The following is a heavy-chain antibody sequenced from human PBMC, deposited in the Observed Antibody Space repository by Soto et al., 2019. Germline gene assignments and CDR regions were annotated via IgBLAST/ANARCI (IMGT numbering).Heavy chain of an antibody. CDR2: IFPGDSDT. D-gene: IGHD2-8*02. CDR1: GYNFANFW. J-gene: IGHJ3*02. CDR3: AAGYSTGLDAFDI. Sequence: GESLKIACKGSGYNFANFWIGWVRQMPGKGLEWMGMIFPGDSDTKNSPSLEGQITMSVDKSDSSAYLQWRSLKASDTAIYYCAAGYSTGLDAFDIWGQGTMVTVSS. V-gene: IGHV5-51*01.